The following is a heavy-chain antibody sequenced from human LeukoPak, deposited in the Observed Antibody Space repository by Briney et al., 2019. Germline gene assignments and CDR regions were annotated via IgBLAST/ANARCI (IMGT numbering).Heavy chain of an antibody. Sequence: ASVKGSCKASGYTFTSYDINWVRQATGQGLEWMGWMNPNSGNTGYAQKFQGRVTMTRNTSISTAYMELSSLRSEDTAVYYCALRVDYYYYYGMDVWGQGTAVTVSS. J-gene: IGHJ6*02. V-gene: IGHV1-8*01. CDR3: ALRVDYYYYYGMDV. CDR1: GYTFTSYD. CDR2: MNPNSGNT.